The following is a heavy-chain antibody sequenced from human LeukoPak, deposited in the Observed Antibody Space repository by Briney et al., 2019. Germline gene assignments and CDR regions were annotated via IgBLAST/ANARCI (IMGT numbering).Heavy chain of an antibody. Sequence: GGSLRLSCAASGFTFSSYWMSWVRQAPGKGLEWVANIKQDGSEKYYVDSVKGRFTISRDNAKNSLYLQMNSLRAEDTAVYYCAPNYGGNRGYYGMDVWGQGTTVTVSS. V-gene: IGHV3-7*01. CDR2: IKQDGSEK. J-gene: IGHJ6*02. CDR1: GFTFSSYW. D-gene: IGHD4-23*01. CDR3: APNYGGNRGYYGMDV.